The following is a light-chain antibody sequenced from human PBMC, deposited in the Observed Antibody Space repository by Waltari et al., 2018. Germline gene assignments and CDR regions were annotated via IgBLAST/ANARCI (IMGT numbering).Light chain of an antibody. V-gene: IGLV2-14*03. CDR3: SSYTLTNPVV. Sequence: QSVVNQPASVSGSPGKSISISCTGTSNEIGANDYVSWYQQHPGRAPQLVIYDVSVLPSGVSIRVSGSKSGNTASLTISGLQAEDEALYYCSSYTLTNPVVFRGGTKLTVL. CDR1: SNEIGANDY. CDR2: DVS. J-gene: IGLJ2*01.